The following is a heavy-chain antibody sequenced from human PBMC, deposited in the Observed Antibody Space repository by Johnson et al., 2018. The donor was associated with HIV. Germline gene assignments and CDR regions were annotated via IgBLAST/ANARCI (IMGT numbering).Heavy chain of an antibody. J-gene: IGHJ3*02. CDR2: IFSGGST. Sequence: EVKLLESGGGLVQPGGSLILSCAASGVTVSSNYMTWVRQAPGKGLEWVSVIFSGGSTYYADSVKGRFTISRDNSKNTLHLQMNSLRGEDTAVYYCARLSKGGFDAFDIWGQGTMVTVSS. CDR3: ARLSKGGFDAFDI. D-gene: IGHD5/OR15-5a*01. CDR1: GVTVSSNY. V-gene: IGHV3-66*01.